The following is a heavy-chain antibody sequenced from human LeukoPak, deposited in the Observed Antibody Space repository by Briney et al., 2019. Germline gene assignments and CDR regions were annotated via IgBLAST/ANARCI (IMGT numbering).Heavy chain of an antibody. CDR2: IWSGGSI. V-gene: IGHV4-4*07. J-gene: IGHJ6*03. D-gene: IGHD2-15*01. CDR3: VRDSPAGYSHEHFYYYMDV. CDR1: GGSISGYY. Sequence: PSETLSLTCTVSGGSISGYYRTWIRQPAGRELEYIGRIWSGGSINYNPSFSSRLTMSVDTSKNEISLKLGSVTAADTAVYFCVRDSPAGYSHEHFYYYMDVWGKGTTVTVSS.